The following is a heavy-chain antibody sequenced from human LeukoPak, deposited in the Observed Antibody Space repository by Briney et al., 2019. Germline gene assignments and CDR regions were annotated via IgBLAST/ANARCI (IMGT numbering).Heavy chain of an antibody. CDR3: ATRRSGSHPYY. D-gene: IGHD1-26*01. CDR2: VFYSGGT. J-gene: IGHJ4*02. Sequence: SETLSLTCTVSGASVSSSSYYWEWIRQPPGKGLEWVGSVFYSGGTNYNPSLKSRVTMSVDTSKNQFSLRLSSLTATDTAVYYCATRRSGSHPYYWGQGTLVTVSS. CDR1: GASVSSSSYY. V-gene: IGHV4-39*01.